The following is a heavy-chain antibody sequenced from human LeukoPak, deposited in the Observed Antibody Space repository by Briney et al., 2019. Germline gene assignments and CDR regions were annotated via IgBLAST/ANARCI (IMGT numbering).Heavy chain of an antibody. CDR3: AKNPRLEGWIYFDS. CDR2: ISSSGGRI. V-gene: IGHV3-23*01. J-gene: IGHJ4*02. D-gene: IGHD1-1*01. CDR1: GFTFSSYS. Sequence: GGSLRLSCAASGFTFSSYSMSWVRQAPGKGLEWVSSISSSGGRIDYADSVKGRFTISRDNSKNTLSLQMNSLTAEDTAVYYCAKNPRLEGWIYFDSWGQGILVTVSS.